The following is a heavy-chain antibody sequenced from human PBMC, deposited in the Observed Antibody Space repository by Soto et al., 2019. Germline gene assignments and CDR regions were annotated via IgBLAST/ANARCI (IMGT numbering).Heavy chain of an antibody. D-gene: IGHD6-6*01. Sequence: EVQLVESGVGLVKPGGSLRLSCAASGFTFSSYSMNWVRQAPGKGLEWVSSISSSSSYIYYADSVKGRFTISRDNAKNSLYLQMNSLRAEDTAVYYCARERGSIADGDFQHWGQGTLVTVSS. CDR2: ISSSSSYI. J-gene: IGHJ1*01. V-gene: IGHV3-21*01. CDR3: ARERGSIADGDFQH. CDR1: GFTFSSYS.